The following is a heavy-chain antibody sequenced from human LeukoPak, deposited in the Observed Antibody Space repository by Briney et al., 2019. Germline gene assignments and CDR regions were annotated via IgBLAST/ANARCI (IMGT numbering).Heavy chain of an antibody. J-gene: IGHJ4*02. D-gene: IGHD3-10*01. CDR1: GYTFTGYY. V-gene: IGHV1-2*04. Sequence: ASVKVSCKASGYTFTGYYMHWVRQPPGQGLELMGLISPNSGGTNYAQKFQGWVTMTRDTSISTAYMELSRLRSDDTAVYYCARGFYGSGSYYKLDYWGQGTLVTVSS. CDR2: ISPNSGGT. CDR3: ARGFYGSGSYYKLDY.